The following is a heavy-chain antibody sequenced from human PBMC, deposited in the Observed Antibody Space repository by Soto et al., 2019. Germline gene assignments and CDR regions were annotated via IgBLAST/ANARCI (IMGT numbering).Heavy chain of an antibody. J-gene: IGHJ4*02. Sequence: EVQLLDSGGGLVQPGGSLRLSCAASGFTFSSYAMSWVRQAPGKGLEWVSAISSSGGSTYYVDSVKGRFTISRDNSKNTLYLQMNSLRAEDTDVYYCASRPGGPYYFDYWGQGTLVTVSS. V-gene: IGHV3-23*01. CDR3: ASRPGGPYYFDY. CDR1: GFTFSSYA. CDR2: ISSSGGST.